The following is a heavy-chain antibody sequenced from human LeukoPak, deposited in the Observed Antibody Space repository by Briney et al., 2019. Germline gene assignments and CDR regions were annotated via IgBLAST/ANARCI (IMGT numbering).Heavy chain of an antibody. CDR3: AREGRGYDEPIDI. D-gene: IGHD5-12*01. V-gene: IGHV3-21*01. Sequence: GGSLRLSCAASGFTFSTYSITWVRQAPGKGLEWVSSISGSSSFIYNADSVKGRFTISRDNAKNSVYLQMSRLRAEDTAMYYCAREGRGYDEPIDIWGQGTMVTVFS. J-gene: IGHJ3*02. CDR2: ISGSSSFI. CDR1: GFTFSTYS.